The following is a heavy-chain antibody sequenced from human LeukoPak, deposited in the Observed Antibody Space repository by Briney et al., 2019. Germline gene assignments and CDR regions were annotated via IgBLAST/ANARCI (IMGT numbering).Heavy chain of an antibody. V-gene: IGHV3-9*01. CDR2: ISWNSGSI. J-gene: IGHJ4*02. Sequence: PGRSLRLSCAASGFTFDDYAMHWVRHAPGKGLEWVSGISWNSGSIGYADSVKGRFTISRDNAKNTLSLQMNSLRAEDTAVYYCARETTASGNFFDSWGQGTLVTVSS. D-gene: IGHD4-17*01. CDR3: ARETTASGNFFDS. CDR1: GFTFDDYA.